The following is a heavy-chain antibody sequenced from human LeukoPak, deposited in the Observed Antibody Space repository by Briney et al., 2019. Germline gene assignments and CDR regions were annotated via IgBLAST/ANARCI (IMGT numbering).Heavy chain of an antibody. D-gene: IGHD3-3*01. J-gene: IGHJ4*02. CDR2: ISGNGGST. CDR1: GFTFSRYP. Sequence: GGSLRLSCSASGFTFSRYPMHWVRQAPRKGLEYVSAISGNGGSTYYADSVKGRFTISRDNSKNTLYLQMSSLRTEDTAIYYCVKAQYDFWSGLDYWGQGTLVTVSS. CDR3: VKAQYDFWSGLDY. V-gene: IGHV3-64D*09.